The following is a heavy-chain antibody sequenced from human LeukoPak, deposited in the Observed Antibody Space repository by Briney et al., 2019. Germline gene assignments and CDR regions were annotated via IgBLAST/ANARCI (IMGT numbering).Heavy chain of an antibody. CDR1: GFTFSSYS. D-gene: IGHD6-13*01. CDR2: ISSSSSTI. Sequence: GGSLRLSCAASGFTFSSYSMNWVRQAPGKGLEWVSYISSSSSTIYYADSVKGRFTISRDNSKNTLYLQMNSLRAEDTAVYYCATPRVGVAAAGPSGDYWGQGTLVTVSS. V-gene: IGHV3-48*01. J-gene: IGHJ4*02. CDR3: ATPRVGVAAAGPSGDY.